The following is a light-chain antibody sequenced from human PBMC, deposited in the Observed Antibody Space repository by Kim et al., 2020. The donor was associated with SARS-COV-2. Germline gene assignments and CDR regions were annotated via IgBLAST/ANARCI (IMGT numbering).Light chain of an antibody. J-gene: IGKJ1*01. V-gene: IGKV3-15*01. CDR2: GAA. Sequence: SPGERATLSCRATQRVSNDLAWYQQKPRQAARILIYGAATRATGIPARCSGSGSGTEFTLTISSLQSEDFAFYYCQQYYDWPPGTFGQGTKVDIK. CDR3: QQYYDWPPGT. CDR1: QRVSND.